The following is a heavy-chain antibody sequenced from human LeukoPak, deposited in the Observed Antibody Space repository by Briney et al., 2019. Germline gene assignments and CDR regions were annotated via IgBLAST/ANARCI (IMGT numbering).Heavy chain of an antibody. Sequence: SETLSLTCTVSGGSVSSGLNKWSWIRQPPGKELEWIGEISYSGSASYNPSLRSRVTISLDTSTNQFSLTLGSVTAADTAVYYCAREAECSGGSCYSYGWFDPWGQGTQVIVSS. CDR3: AREAECSGGSCYSYGWFDP. V-gene: IGHV4-61*01. CDR1: GGSVSSGLNK. D-gene: IGHD2-15*01. J-gene: IGHJ5*02. CDR2: ISYSGSA.